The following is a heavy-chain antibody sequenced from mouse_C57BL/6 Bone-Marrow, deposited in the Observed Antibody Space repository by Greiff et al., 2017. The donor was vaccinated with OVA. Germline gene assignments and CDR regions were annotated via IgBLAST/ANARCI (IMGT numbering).Heavy chain of an antibody. CDR2: FYPGSGSI. CDR3: ARHEGYDYDGSFAY. CDR1: GYTFTEYT. J-gene: IGHJ3*01. Sequence: VNVVESGAELVKPGASVKLSCKASGYTFTEYTIHWVKQRSGQGLEWIGWFYPGSGSIKYNEKFKDKATLTADKSSSTVYMELSRLTSEDSAVYFCARHEGYDYDGSFAYWGQGTLVTVSA. V-gene: IGHV1-62-2*01. D-gene: IGHD2-4*01.